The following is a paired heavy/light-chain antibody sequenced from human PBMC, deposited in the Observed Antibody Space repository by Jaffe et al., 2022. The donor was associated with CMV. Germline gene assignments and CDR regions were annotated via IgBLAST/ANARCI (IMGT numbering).Heavy chain of an antibody. J-gene: IGHJ3*02. Sequence: QVQLQESGPGLVKPSQTLSLTCTVSGGSISSGGHYWSWIRQHPGKGLEWIGYIHYSGSTYYNPSLKSRVSISIETSENQFSLKLSSVTVADTAIYYCARDRSHQGYTHDAFDIWGQGTMVTVSS. CDR3: ARDRSHQGYTHDAFDI. V-gene: IGHV4-31*03. CDR2: IHYSGST. CDR1: GGSISSGGHY. D-gene: IGHD2-15*01.
Light chain of an antibody. J-gene: IGKJ1*01. V-gene: IGKV1-5*03. CDR1: QSLGNW. CDR3: QQYNSYPWA. Sequence: DIQMTQSPSALSASVGDRVTITCRASQSLGNWLAWYQQKPGKAPKLLIYKASSLESGVPSRFSGSGSGTEFTLTINSLQPDDFATYYCQQYNSYPWAFGQGTKVQIK. CDR2: KAS.